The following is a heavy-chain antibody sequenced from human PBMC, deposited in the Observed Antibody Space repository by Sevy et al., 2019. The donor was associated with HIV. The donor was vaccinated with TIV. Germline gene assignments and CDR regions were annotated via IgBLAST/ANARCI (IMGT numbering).Heavy chain of an antibody. V-gene: IGHV1-24*01. Sequence: ASVKVSCKVSGYTLIEFSMHWVRQAPGKGLEWMGGFDPEDGETIYAQTFQGRVTMTEDTSTDTAYMELSSLRSEDTAVYYCATGLPGEYVDCSSCYSDYFAYWGQGTLVTVSS. J-gene: IGHJ4*02. CDR3: ATGLPGEYVDCSSCYSDYFAY. CDR1: GYTLIEFS. CDR2: FDPEDGET. D-gene: IGHD2-15*01.